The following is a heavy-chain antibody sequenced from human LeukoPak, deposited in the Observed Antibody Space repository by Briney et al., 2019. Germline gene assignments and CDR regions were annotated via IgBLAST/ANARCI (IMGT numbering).Heavy chain of an antibody. J-gene: IGHJ4*02. D-gene: IGHD4-11*01. CDR3: ARDATTTVHSIDY. CDR2: IYYGGST. V-gene: IGHV4-39*07. CDR1: GGSISSSSYY. Sequence: PSETLSLTCTVSGGSISSSSYYWGWIRQPPGKGLEWIGSIYYGGSTYYNPSLKSRVTISVDTSKNQFSLKLSSVTAADTAVYYCARDATTTVHSIDYWGQGTLVTVSS.